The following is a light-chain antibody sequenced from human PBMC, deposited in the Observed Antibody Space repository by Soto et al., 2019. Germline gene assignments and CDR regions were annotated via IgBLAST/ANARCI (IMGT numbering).Light chain of an antibody. Sequence: QSALTQPPSASVSPGQSVTISCTGTSSDVGGCRFVSWYQQFPGKAPQLIIYEVNKRPSGVPDRFSGSKSGNTASLTISGLQAEDEADYYCSSCAGSNNPYVFGTGTKVTVL. V-gene: IGLV2-8*01. CDR1: SSDVGGCRF. CDR2: EVN. J-gene: IGLJ1*01. CDR3: SSCAGSNNPYV.